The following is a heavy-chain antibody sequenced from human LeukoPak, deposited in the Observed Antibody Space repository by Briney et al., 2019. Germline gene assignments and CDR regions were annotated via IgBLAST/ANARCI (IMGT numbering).Heavy chain of an antibody. V-gene: IGHV4-39*01. D-gene: IGHD3-22*01. CDR2: PYYSGNT. J-gene: IGHJ4*02. CDR3: ARHYYDSTGYYYFDY. CDR1: GGSITGSSYH. Sequence: PSETLSLTCTVSGGSITGSSYHWGWIRQPPGKGLEWIGSPYYSGNTYYNPSLKSRVTISVDTSKNQFSLKLSSATAADTAVYYCARHYYDSTGYYYFDYWGQGTLVTVSS.